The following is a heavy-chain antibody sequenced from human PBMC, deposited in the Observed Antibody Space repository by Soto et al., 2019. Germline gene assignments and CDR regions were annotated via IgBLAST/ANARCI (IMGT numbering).Heavy chain of an antibody. J-gene: IGHJ5*02. Sequence: GGSLRLSCAASGFTFSSYGMHWVRQAPGKGLEWVAVIWYDGSNKYYADSVKGRFTISRDNSKNTLYLQMNSLRAEDTAVYYCARDLIRDYDILTGYRMLYNWFDPWGQGTLVTVSS. V-gene: IGHV3-33*01. CDR3: ARDLIRDYDILTGYRMLYNWFDP. D-gene: IGHD3-9*01. CDR1: GFTFSSYG. CDR2: IWYDGSNK.